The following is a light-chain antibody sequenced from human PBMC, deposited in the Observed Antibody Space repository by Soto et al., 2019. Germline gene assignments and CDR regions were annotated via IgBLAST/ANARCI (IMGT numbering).Light chain of an antibody. J-gene: IGLJ1*01. CDR3: QVWDRSSDHYV. V-gene: IGLV3-21*04. CDR1: NIGSKG. CDR2: YDS. Sequence: SYELTQPPSVSVAPGRTATITCGGNNIGSKGVHWYQQKPGQAPMMVIFYDSDRPSGIPERFSGSNSGNTATLTISRVEAGDEADYYCQVWDRSSDHYVFGTGTKVTVL.